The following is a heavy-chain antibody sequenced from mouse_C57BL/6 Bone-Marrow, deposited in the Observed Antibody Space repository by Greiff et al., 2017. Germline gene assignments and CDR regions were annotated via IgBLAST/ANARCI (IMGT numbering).Heavy chain of an antibody. D-gene: IGHD3-3*01. V-gene: IGHV5-4*03. CDR2: ISDGGSYT. Sequence: EVKLVESGGGLVKPGGSLKLSCAASGFTFSSYAMSWVRQTPEKRLEWVATISDGGSYTYYPDNVKGRFTISRDNAKNNLYMQMSHLKSEDTAMYYWARLPRGGFAYWGQGTLVTVSA. CDR1: GFTFSSYA. J-gene: IGHJ3*01. CDR3: ARLPRGGFAY.